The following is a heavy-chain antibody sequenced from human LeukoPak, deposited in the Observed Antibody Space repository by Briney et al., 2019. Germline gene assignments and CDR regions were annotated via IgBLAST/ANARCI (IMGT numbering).Heavy chain of an antibody. J-gene: IGHJ6*02. CDR3: ARDRAYSSSWYYYYGMDV. CDR2: ISYDGSNK. Sequence: PGRSLRLSCAASGFTFSSYAMHWVRQAPGKGLERVAVISYDGSNKYYADSVKGRFTISRDNSKNTLYLQMNSLRAEDTAVYYCARDRAYSSSWYYYYGMDVWGQGTTVTVSS. V-gene: IGHV3-30-3*01. D-gene: IGHD6-13*01. CDR1: GFTFSSYA.